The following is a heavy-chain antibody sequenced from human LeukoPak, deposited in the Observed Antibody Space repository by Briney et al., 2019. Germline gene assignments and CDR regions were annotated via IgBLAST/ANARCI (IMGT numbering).Heavy chain of an antibody. Sequence: SQTLSLTCPVSGYSISSGYSWGWIRQPPGKGLEWIGSIYHRGSTYYNPSLKSRVTISVDTSKNHFSLKLTSVTAADTAVYYCARAPRAYYDGSGYHGWFDPWGQGTLVTVSS. V-gene: IGHV4-38-2*02. J-gene: IGHJ5*02. CDR1: GYSISSGYS. D-gene: IGHD3-22*01. CDR3: ARAPRAYYDGSGYHGWFDP. CDR2: IYHRGST.